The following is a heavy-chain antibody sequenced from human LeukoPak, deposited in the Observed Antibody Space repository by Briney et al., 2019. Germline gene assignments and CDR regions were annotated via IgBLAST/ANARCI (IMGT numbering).Heavy chain of an antibody. J-gene: IGHJ3*02. V-gene: IGHV3-21*01. Sequence: GGSLRLSCAGSGFTFSSYAMSWVRQAPGKGLEWVSSISSSSSYIYYADSVKGRFSISRDNAKNSLYLQMNSLRAEDTAVYYCARDRIIYGDYGDAFDIWGQGTMVTVSS. CDR2: ISSSSSYI. D-gene: IGHD4-17*01. CDR3: ARDRIIYGDYGDAFDI. CDR1: GFTFSSYA.